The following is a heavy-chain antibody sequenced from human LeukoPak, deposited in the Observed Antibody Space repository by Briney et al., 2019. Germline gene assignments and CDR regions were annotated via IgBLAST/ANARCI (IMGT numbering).Heavy chain of an antibody. J-gene: IGHJ4*02. Sequence: GGSLRLSCAVSGLTFSNLKMNWVRQAPGKGLEWVSYISAGGRTTFYADSVTGRFTISRDNAKNSLYLQMSSLRVEDTAVYYCASWAGNTQSDSWSGPFDYWGQGSLVTASS. CDR2: ISAGGRTT. CDR1: GLTFSNLK. D-gene: IGHD3-3*01. V-gene: IGHV3-48*03. CDR3: ASWAGNTQSDSWSGPFDY.